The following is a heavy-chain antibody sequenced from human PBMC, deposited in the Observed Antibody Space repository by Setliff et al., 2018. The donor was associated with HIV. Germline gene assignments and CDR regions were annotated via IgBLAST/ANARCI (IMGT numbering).Heavy chain of an antibody. Sequence: ASVKVSCKASGYSFTAYAIHWVRQAPGQSLEWMGWISAGNGNTQYSQNFQGRVTITRDTSANTAYMELSSLGSEDTAVYYCARGSGYFYSRGPPYNWFDPWGQGTTVTVSS. CDR2: ISAGNGNT. J-gene: IGHJ5*01. D-gene: IGHD3-22*01. CDR3: ARGSGYFYSRGPPYNWFDP. CDR1: GYSFTAYA. V-gene: IGHV1-3*01.